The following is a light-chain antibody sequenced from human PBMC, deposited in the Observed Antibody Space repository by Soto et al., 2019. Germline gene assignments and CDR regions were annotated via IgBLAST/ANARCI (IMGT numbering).Light chain of an antibody. V-gene: IGLV2-14*01. J-gene: IGLJ3*02. CDR2: EVS. CDR3: SSYTTSSTLV. Sequence: QSALTQPASVSGSPGQSITISCTGTSTDIGAYNYVSWYQQHPGKAPKFLIYEVSYRPSGVSNRFSGSKSGNTASLTISGLQAEDEADYYCSSYTTSSTLVFGGGTKLTVL. CDR1: STDIGAYNY.